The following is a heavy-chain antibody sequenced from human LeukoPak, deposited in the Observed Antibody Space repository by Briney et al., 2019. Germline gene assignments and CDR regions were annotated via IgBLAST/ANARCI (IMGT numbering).Heavy chain of an antibody. V-gene: IGHV4-39*01. J-gene: IGHJ5*02. CDR2: IYYSGST. CDR1: GGSISSNSYY. D-gene: IGHD3-22*01. Sequence: SETLSLTCAVSGGSISSNSYYWGWIRQPPGKGLEWIGSIYYSGSTYYNPSLKSRVTISVDTSKNQFSLKLSSVTAADTAVYYCARQGGITMIVVVNNWFDPWGQGTLVTVSS. CDR3: ARQGGITMIVVVNNWFDP.